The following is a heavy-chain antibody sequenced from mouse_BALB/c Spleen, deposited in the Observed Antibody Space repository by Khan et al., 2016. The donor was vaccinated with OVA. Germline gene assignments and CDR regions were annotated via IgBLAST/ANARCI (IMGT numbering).Heavy chain of an antibody. CDR2: ISSAGDYT. D-gene: IGHD1-1*01. CDR1: GFTFSSYA. J-gene: IGHJ3*01. V-gene: IGHV5-9-3*01. CDR3: TRHNYGPFAY. Sequence: EVELVESGGGLVKPGGPLKLSCAASGFTFSSYAMSWVRQTPEKRLEWVATISSAGDYTYYPDSVKGRFTISRDNAKNTLYLQVSSLRSEDTAMYYCTRHNYGPFAYWGQGTQVTVSA.